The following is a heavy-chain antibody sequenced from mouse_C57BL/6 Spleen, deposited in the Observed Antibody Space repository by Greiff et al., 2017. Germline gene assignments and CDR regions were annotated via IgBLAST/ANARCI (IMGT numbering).Heavy chain of an antibody. V-gene: IGHV1-39*01. CDR1: GYSFTDYN. CDR3: ASSGYYGSPGAMDY. CDR2: INPNYGTT. D-gene: IGHD1-1*01. J-gene: IGHJ4*01. Sequence: VQLQQSGPELVKPGASVKISCKASGYSFTDYNMNWVKQSNGKSLEWIGVINPNYGTTSYNQKFKGKATLTVDQSSSTAYMQLNSLTSEDSAFYYCASSGYYGSPGAMDYWGQGTSVTVSS.